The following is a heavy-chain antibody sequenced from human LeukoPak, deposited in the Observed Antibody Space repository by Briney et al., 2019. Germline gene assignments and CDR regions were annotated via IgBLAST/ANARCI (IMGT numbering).Heavy chain of an antibody. CDR3: AKDLASVVGASQVDDY. J-gene: IGHJ4*02. CDR1: GFTFSSYA. D-gene: IGHD1-26*01. V-gene: IGHV3-23*01. Sequence: PGGSPRLSCAASGFTFSSYAMSWVRQAPGKGLEWVSAISGSGGSTYYADSVKGRFTISRDNSKNTLYLQMNSLRAEDTAVYYCAKDLASVVGASQVDDYWGQGTLVTVSS. CDR2: ISGSGGST.